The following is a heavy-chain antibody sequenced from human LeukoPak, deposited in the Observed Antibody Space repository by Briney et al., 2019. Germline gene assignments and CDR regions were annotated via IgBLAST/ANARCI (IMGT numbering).Heavy chain of an antibody. CDR1: TFTFSNYA. CDR3: ARRAGAYSHPYDY. V-gene: IGHV3-53*01. D-gene: IGHD4/OR15-4a*01. CDR2: IYSDNT. Sequence: PGGSPRLSCAASTFTFSNYAMHWVRQAPGKGLEWVSFIYSDNTHYSDSVKGRFTISRDNSKNTLYLQMNSLRAEDTAVYYCARRAGAYSHPYDYWGQGTLVTVSS. J-gene: IGHJ4*02.